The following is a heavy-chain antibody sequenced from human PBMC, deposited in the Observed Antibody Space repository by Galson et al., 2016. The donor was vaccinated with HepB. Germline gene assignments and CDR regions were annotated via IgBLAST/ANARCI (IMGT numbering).Heavy chain of an antibody. Sequence: SLRLSCAASGITFSIYWMQWVRQAPGKGLVWVSRINGDGSTIRYADSVKGRFTISRDNAKNMVYLEMNGLRAEDTAVYYCTTDHSGNAVGYWGQGTLVTVSS. CDR1: GITFSIYW. J-gene: IGHJ4*02. V-gene: IGHV3-74*01. CDR3: TTDHSGNAVGY. D-gene: IGHD6-19*01. CDR2: INGDGSTI.